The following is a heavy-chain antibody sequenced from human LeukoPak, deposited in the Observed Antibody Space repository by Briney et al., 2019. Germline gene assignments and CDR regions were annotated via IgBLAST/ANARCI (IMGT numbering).Heavy chain of an antibody. Sequence: GGSLRLPCAASGFTFSSYSMNWVRQAPGKGLEWVSYISSSSSTIYYADAVKGRFSISRDNAKNSLYLQMNSLRAEDTAVYYCARETFDYGDYVDVVDIWGEGTMVTVSS. J-gene: IGHJ3*02. V-gene: IGHV3-48*01. CDR3: ARETFDYGDYVDVVDI. CDR1: GFTFSSYS. D-gene: IGHD4-17*01. CDR2: ISSSSSTI.